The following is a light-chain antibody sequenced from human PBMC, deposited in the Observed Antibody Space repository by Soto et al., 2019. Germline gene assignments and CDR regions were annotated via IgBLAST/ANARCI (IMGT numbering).Light chain of an antibody. Sequence: DIQMTQSPSSLSPSVGDRVTITCRASRSISDWLAWYQQKPGKAPELLIFDASNLKSGVSSRFSGSGSGTDFTLTISSLQPEDFATYYCQQLNSYPSITFGQGTRLEIK. V-gene: IGKV1-5*01. J-gene: IGKJ5*01. CDR3: QQLNSYPSIT. CDR2: DAS. CDR1: RSISDW.